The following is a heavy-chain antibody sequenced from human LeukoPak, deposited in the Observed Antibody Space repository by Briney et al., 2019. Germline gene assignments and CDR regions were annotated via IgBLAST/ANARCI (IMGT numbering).Heavy chain of an antibody. CDR3: ARGGDYGYFDY. CDR1: GFTFSSSG. J-gene: IGHJ4*02. Sequence: GGSLRLSCAASGFTFSSSGMHWVRQAPGKGLEWVAVISYDGFNKYYADSVKGRFTISRDNSKNTLYLQMNSLRAEDTAVYYCARGGDYGYFDYWGQGTLVTVSS. D-gene: IGHD2-21*02. CDR2: ISYDGFNK. V-gene: IGHV3-30*03.